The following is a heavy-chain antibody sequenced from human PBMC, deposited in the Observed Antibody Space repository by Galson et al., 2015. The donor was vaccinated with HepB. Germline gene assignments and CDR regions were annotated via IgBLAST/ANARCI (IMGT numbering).Heavy chain of an antibody. CDR3: ARFPYSSSWSSNYYYMDL. Sequence: SVKVSCKASGYTFTNYDINWMRQATGQGLEWVGWMNSNSGNTGYAQKFQGRVTLTRNTSISTAYMDLRSLRSEDTAVYYCARFPYSSSWSSNYYYMDLWGKGTTVTVSS. V-gene: IGHV1-8*01. D-gene: IGHD6-13*01. J-gene: IGHJ6*03. CDR1: GYTFTNYD. CDR2: MNSNSGNT.